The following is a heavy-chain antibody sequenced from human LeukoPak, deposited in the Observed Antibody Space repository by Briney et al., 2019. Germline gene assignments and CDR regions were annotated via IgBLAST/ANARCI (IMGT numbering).Heavy chain of an antibody. CDR3: ARGGVPVSRIDEFDY. Sequence: GGSLRLSCAASGFTFIDYDMHWVRQVIGKGLEWVSAIGIRGDTHYSGSVKGRFTISRENAESSLYLQMNSLRAEDTAVYYCARGGVPVSRIDEFDYWGQGTLVTVSS. J-gene: IGHJ4*02. CDR1: GFTFIDYD. D-gene: IGHD2-2*01. V-gene: IGHV3-13*01. CDR2: IGIRGDT.